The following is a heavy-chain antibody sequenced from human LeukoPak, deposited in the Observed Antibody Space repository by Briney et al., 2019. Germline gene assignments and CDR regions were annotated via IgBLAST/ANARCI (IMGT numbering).Heavy chain of an antibody. CDR2: LSGGGGST. CDR3: ANNSTVVEGAFDI. V-gene: IGHV3-23*01. D-gene: IGHD4-23*01. J-gene: IGHJ3*02. CDR1: GFTFSSYA. Sequence: PPGGSLRLSCAASGFTFSSYAMSWVRQAPGKGLEWVSALSGGGGSTYYADSVKGRFTISRDNSKNTLYMQMNSLRAEDTAVYYCANNSTVVEGAFDIWGQGTMVTVSS.